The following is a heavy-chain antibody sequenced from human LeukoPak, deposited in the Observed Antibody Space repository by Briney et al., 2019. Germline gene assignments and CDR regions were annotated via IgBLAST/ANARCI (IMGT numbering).Heavy chain of an antibody. CDR1: GGSFSRYY. CDR2: INHRGGT. D-gene: IGHD1-1*01. V-gene: IGHV4-34*01. J-gene: IGHJ4*03. CDR3: ARGPTISETGYFDY. Sequence: PSETLSLTCAVYGGSFSRYYWSWIRQSPGKGLEWIAEINHRGGTNYNPSVKSRVTISVDTSKNQFSLKVTSLTAADTAVYFCARGPTISETGYFDYWGQGTLVTVSS.